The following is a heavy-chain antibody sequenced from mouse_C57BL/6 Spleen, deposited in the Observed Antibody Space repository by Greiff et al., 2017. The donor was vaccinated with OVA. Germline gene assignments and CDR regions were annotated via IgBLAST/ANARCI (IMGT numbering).Heavy chain of an antibody. V-gene: IGHV1-22*01. CDR2: INPNNGGT. J-gene: IGHJ2*01. CDR1: GYTFTDYN. CDR3: AREGIYYYGLDY. D-gene: IGHD1-1*01. Sequence: EVQLQQSGPELVKPGASVKMSCKASGYTFTDYNMHWVKQSHGKSLEWIGYINPNNGGTSYNQKFKGKATLTVNKSSSTAYMELRSLTSEDSAVYDCAREGIYYYGLDYWGQGTTLTVSS.